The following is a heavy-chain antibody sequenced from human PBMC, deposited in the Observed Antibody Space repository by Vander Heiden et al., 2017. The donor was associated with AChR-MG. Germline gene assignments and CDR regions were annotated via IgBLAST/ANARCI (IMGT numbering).Heavy chain of an antibody. J-gene: IGHJ6*02. CDR3: AKESGGYGATQGMDV. CDR2: ISGSGGST. Sequence: EVQLLESGGGLVQPGGSLRPSCAASGSTFSSYAMSWVRQAPGKGLEWVSAISGSGGSTYYADSVKGRFTISRDNSKNTLYLQMNSLRAEDTAVYYCAKESGGYGATQGMDVWGQGTTVTVSS. V-gene: IGHV3-23*01. D-gene: IGHD3-10*01. CDR1: GSTFSSYA.